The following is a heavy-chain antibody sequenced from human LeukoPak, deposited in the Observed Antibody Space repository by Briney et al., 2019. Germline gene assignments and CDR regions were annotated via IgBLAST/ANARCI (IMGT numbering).Heavy chain of an antibody. V-gene: IGHV4-59*08. D-gene: IGHD6-19*01. Sequence: SETLSLTCTVSGGSISSYYWSWIRQPPGKGLEWIGYIYYSGSTNYNPSLKSRVTISVDTSKNQFSLELSSVTAADTAVYYCARKGDSSGWYGEPPSGMDVWGQGTTVTVSS. CDR1: GGSISSYY. CDR3: ARKGDSSGWYGEPPSGMDV. J-gene: IGHJ6*02. CDR2: IYYSGST.